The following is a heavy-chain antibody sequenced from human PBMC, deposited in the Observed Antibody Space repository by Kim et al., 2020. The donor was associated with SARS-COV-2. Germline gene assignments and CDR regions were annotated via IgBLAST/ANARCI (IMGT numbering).Heavy chain of an antibody. CDR2: IYYSGST. CDR1: GGSISSYY. D-gene: IGHD6-13*01. V-gene: IGHV4-59*13. J-gene: IGHJ3*02. Sequence: SETLSLTCTVSGGSISSYYWSWIRQPPGKGLEWIGYIYYSGSTNYNPSLKSRVTISVDTSKNQFSLKLSSVTAADTAVYYCARDMLVLGAFDIWGQGTMV. CDR3: ARDMLVLGAFDI.